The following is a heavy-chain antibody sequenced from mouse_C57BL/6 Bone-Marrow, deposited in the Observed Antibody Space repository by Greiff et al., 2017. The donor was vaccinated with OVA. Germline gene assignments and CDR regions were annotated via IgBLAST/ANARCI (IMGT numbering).Heavy chain of an antibody. CDR2: IRSKSSNYAT. CDR1: GFTFNTYA. Sequence: EVQLVESGGGLVQPKGSLKLSCAASGFTFNTYAMHWVRQAPGKGLEWVARIRSKSSNYATYYADSVKDRFTISRDDSQRMLYLQMTNQKTEDTAMYYCVSYHRAWFGCQGKGTMVTVA. V-gene: IGHV10-3*01. J-gene: IGHJ3*01. CDR3: VSYHRAWFGC.